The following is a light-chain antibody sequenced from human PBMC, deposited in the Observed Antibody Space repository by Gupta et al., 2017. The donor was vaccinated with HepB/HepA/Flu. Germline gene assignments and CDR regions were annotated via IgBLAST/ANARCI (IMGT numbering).Light chain of an antibody. CDR3: QSADSSGTYVV. CDR2: KDS. J-gene: IGLJ2*01. Sequence: SSELTQPPSVSVSPGQTARITCSGDALAKQYAYWYQQKPGQAPVLVIYKDSERPSGIPERFSGSSSGTTVTLTISGVQAEDEADYYCQSADSSGTYVVFGGGTKLTVL. CDR1: ALAKQY. V-gene: IGLV3-25*03.